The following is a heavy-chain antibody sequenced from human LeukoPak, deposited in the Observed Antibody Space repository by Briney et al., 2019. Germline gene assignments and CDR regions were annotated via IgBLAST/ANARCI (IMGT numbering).Heavy chain of an antibody. Sequence: GGSLRLSCAASGFTFSSYAMHWVRHAPGKGLVWVSHISADGTTTTYADSVKGRFTISRDNGKNTLYLQMNSLRAEDTATYYCARDRWYTLDVWGQGTTVIVSS. CDR2: ISADGTTT. J-gene: IGHJ3*01. CDR1: GFTFSSYA. D-gene: IGHD1-1*01. V-gene: IGHV3-74*01. CDR3: ARDRWYTLDV.